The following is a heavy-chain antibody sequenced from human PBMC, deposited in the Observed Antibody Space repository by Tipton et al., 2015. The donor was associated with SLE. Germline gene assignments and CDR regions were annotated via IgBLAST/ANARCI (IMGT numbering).Heavy chain of an antibody. CDR1: GFTFSSYG. V-gene: IGHV3-30*02. CDR3: AKVWGSYRYPLYYYDSSEVGMDV. Sequence: SLRLSCSASGFTFSSYGMHWVRQAPGKGLEWVAFIRYDGSNKYYADSVKGRFTISRDNSKNTLYLQMNSLRAEDTAVYYCAKVWGSYRYPLYYYDSSEVGMDVWGQGTTVTVSS. J-gene: IGHJ6*02. D-gene: IGHD3-16*02. CDR2: IRYDGSNK.